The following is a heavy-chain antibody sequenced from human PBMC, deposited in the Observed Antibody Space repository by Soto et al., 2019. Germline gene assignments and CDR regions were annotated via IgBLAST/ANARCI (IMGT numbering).Heavy chain of an antibody. J-gene: IGHJ4*02. CDR1: GFTFSSSA. V-gene: IGHV3-23*01. CDR3: ATQDFRGSTGTT. D-gene: IGHD1-1*01. Sequence: GSLRLSCAASGFTFSSSAMGWVRQGPGKGLEWVSLISGNSRSTYYIDSAKGRFTISRDNSKNTLYLQLNSLRAEDTAVYYCATQDFRGSTGTTWGQGTLVTVSS. CDR2: ISGNSRST.